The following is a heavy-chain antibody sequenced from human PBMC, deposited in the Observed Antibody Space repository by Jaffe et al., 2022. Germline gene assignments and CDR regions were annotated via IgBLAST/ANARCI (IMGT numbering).Heavy chain of an antibody. D-gene: IGHD3-10*01. CDR3: AKSPMIRGINAWFDP. Sequence: QVQLVQSGAEVKKPGASVKVSCKASGITLTGYYLHWVRQAPGQGLEWMGWMYFNTGDTNSAQTLQGRVTLTRDTSINTAYMELTRLTPDDTAVYYCAKSPMIRGINAWFDPWGQGTLVTVSS. V-gene: IGHV1-2*02. CDR1: GITLTGYY. CDR2: MYFNTGDT. J-gene: IGHJ5*02.